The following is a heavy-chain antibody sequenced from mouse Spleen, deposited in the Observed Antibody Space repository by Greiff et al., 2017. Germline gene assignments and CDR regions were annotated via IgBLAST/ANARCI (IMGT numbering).Heavy chain of an antibody. CDR1: GFTFSSYA. CDR3: ARRIYYGNFFDY. CDR2: ISSGGGNT. V-gene: IGHV5-9*04. D-gene: IGHD2-1*01. Sequence: EVKLVESGGGLVKLGGSLKLSCAASGFTFSSYAMSWVRQTPEKRLEWVATISSGGGNTYYPDSVKGRFTISRDNAKNTLYLQMSSLKSEDTAMYYCARRIYYGNFFDYWGQGTTLTVSS. J-gene: IGHJ2*01.